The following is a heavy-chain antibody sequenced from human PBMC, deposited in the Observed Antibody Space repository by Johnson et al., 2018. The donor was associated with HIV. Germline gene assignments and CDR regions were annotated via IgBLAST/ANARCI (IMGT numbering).Heavy chain of an antibody. CDR3: ARGGRLSPDAFDS. CDR2: ISGSGGST. V-gene: IGHV3-23*04. J-gene: IGHJ3*02. D-gene: IGHD3-16*01. CDR1: GITVSSNY. Sequence: VQLVESGGGLVQPGGSLRLSCAASGITVSSNYMSWVRQAPGKGLEWVSAISGSGGSTYYADSVKGRFTISRDNSKNTLYLQMNSLRAEDTAVYYCARGGRLSPDAFDSWGQGTMVTVSS.